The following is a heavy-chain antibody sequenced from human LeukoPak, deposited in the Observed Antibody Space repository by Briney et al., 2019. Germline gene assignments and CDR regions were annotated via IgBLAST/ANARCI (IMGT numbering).Heavy chain of an antibody. CDR3: AKDFGHCSGGSCYSPFNFDY. CDR2: IRYDGSNK. V-gene: IGHV3-30*02. Sequence: GGSLRLSCAASGFTFSSYGMHWVRQAPGKGLEWVAFIRYDGSNKYYADSVKGRFTISRDNSKNTLYLQMNSLRAEDTAVYYCAKDFGHCSGGSCYSPFNFDYWSQGTLVTVSS. CDR1: GFTFSSYG. D-gene: IGHD2-15*01. J-gene: IGHJ4*02.